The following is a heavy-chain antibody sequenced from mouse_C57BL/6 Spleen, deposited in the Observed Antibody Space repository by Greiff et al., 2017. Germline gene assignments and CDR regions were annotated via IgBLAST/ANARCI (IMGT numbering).Heavy chain of an antibody. CDR2: IYPSDSET. V-gene: IGHV1-61*01. Sequence: QVQLQQPGAELVRPGSSVKLSCKASGYTFTSYWMDWVKQRPGQGLEWIGNIYPSDSETHYNQKFKDKATLTVDKSSSTAYMQLSSLTSEDSAVYYCARRGYLYAMDYWGQGTSVTVSS. D-gene: IGHD2-2*01. CDR3: ARRGYLYAMDY. CDR1: GYTFTSYW. J-gene: IGHJ4*01.